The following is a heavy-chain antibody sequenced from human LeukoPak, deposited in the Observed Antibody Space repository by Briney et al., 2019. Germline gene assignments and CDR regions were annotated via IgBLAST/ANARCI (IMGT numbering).Heavy chain of an antibody. CDR2: NSWNSGII. J-gene: IGHJ3*02. CDR3: AKDEFVASDFTVAFDI. Sequence: PGGSLMLSCSTHRFTLDYYPIPRVPQAPAKVLEWVSANSWNSGIIAYAASVKVRFTISRDNAKHSLYLQMNSLRGEDMALYFCAKDEFVASDFTVAFDIWGQGTMVTVSS. D-gene: IGHD2-8*02. V-gene: IGHV3-9*03. CDR1: RFTLDYYP.